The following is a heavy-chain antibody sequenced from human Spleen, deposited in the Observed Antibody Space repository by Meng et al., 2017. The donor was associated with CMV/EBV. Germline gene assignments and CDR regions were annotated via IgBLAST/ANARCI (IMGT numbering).Heavy chain of an antibody. Sequence: TCEFDFHDHDMNWFPQAPGKGLEWVAGINWKGGKTTYADSVKGRFTISRDNAKNSLYLQMNSLRAEDTALYYCTRALDFWAVYYFDYWGQGALVTVSS. CDR2: INWKGGKT. J-gene: IGHJ4*02. D-gene: IGHD3-16*01. CDR1: EFDFHDHD. V-gene: IGHV3-20*03. CDR3: TRALDFWAVYYFDY.